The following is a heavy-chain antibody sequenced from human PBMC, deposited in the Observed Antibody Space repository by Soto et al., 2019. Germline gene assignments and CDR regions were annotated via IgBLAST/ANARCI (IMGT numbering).Heavy chain of an antibody. V-gene: IGHV1-2*02. CDR1: GYTFIGFS. J-gene: IGHJ6*02. CDR3: SKGRWTVGHCSGGSCYDGMDV. Sequence: DSVTVYCQSSGYTFIGFSLHWVRQAPGQGLEWMGWINPKNGDTYYAQKFQGRVTMTRDTSINTVYMELNSLKSDDTAVYYCSKGRWTVGHCSGGSCYDGMDVWGQGTTVTVSS. D-gene: IGHD2-15*01. CDR2: INPKNGDT.